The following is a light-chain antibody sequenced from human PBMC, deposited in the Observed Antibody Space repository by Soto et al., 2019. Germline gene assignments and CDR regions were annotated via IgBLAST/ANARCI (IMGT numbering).Light chain of an antibody. CDR2: GAS. V-gene: IGKV3-20*01. CDR1: QSVSRSY. Sequence: IVWGQSPAPGPRRLCERDRLSCMASQSVSRSYLAWYQQKPGQAPRLLIYGASSRATGIPDRFSGSGSGTDFTFTISRLEPEDFAVHYCQPYGSSPPTFGGGAKV. J-gene: IGKJ4*01. CDR3: QPYGSSPPT.